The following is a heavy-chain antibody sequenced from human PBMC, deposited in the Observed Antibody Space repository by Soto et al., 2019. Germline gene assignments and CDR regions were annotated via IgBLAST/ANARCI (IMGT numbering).Heavy chain of an antibody. CDR2: ISWNSGSI. CDR1: GFTFDDYA. J-gene: IGHJ4*02. CDR3: AKEGRGSVGARNFDY. D-gene: IGHD1-26*01. V-gene: IGHV3-9*01. Sequence: GGSLRLSCAASGFTFDDYAMHWVRQAPWKGLEWVSGISWNSGSIGYADSVKGRFTISRDNAKNSLYLQMNSLRAEDTALYYCAKEGRGSVGARNFDYWGQGTLVTVSS.